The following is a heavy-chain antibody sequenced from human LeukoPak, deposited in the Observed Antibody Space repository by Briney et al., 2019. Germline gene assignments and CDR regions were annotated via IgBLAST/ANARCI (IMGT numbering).Heavy chain of an antibody. Sequence: SETLSLTCAVSGAPISSNNWWWSWVRQPPGKGLEWIGEIYHSGSTNYNPSLKSRVTMSVDKSKNQFSLELSSVTAADTAVYYCAGAEPRGIIWHPYWGQGTLVTVSS. CDR1: GAPISSNNW. CDR2: IYHSGST. J-gene: IGHJ4*02. CDR3: AGAEPRGIIWHPY. V-gene: IGHV4-4*02.